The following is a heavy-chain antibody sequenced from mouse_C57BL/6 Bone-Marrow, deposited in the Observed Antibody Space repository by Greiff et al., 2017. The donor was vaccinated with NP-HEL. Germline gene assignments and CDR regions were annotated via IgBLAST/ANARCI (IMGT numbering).Heavy chain of an antibody. CDR1: GYTFTSYW. CDR2: IHPNSGST. V-gene: IGHV1-64*01. Sequence: VQLQEPGAELVKPGASVKLSCKASGYTFTSYWMHWVKQRPGQGLEWIGMIHPNSGSTNYNEKFKSKATLTVDKSSSTAYMQLSSLTSEDAAVYYCARTGYEAMDYWGQGTSVTVSS. J-gene: IGHJ4*01. CDR3: ARTGYEAMDY.